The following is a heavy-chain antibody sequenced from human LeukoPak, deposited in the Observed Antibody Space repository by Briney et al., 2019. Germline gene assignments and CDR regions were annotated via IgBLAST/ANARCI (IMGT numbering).Heavy chain of an antibody. V-gene: IGHV3-30-3*01. CDR1: GFTFSSYA. J-gene: IGHJ4*02. CDR3: ARARGVTMPDY. Sequence: GRSLRLSCAASGFTFSSYAMHWVRQAPGKGLEWVAVISYDGSNKYYADSVKGRFTISRDNSKNTLYLQMNSLRAEDTAVYYCARARGVTMPDYWGQGTLVTVSS. D-gene: IGHD4-11*01. CDR2: ISYDGSNK.